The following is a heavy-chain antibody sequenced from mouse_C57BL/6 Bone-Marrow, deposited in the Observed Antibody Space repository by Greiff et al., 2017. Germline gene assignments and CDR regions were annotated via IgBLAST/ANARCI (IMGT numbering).Heavy chain of an antibody. Sequence: VQLQQSGAELVRPGASVKLSCTASGFNIKDDYMHWVKQRPEQGLEWIGWIDPENGDTEYAPKFQGKATITADTASNTAYLQLSSLTSEDTAVYYCTTFGDNYVVFYAMDYWGQGTSVTVSS. V-gene: IGHV14-4*01. CDR2: IDPENGDT. D-gene: IGHD1-1*02. CDR1: GFNIKDDY. J-gene: IGHJ4*01. CDR3: TTFGDNYVVFYAMDY.